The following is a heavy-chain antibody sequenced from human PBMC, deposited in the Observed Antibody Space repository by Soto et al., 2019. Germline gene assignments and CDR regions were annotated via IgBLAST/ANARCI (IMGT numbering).Heavy chain of an antibody. D-gene: IGHD3-10*01. CDR3: AVHLGENYYTMDV. Sequence: EVQLLESGGGWVQPGGPLRLSWAASGFTFSTFFMTWVGQVPGEGLEWISSITGSGKSAYYADSVKGRVTISRDNSKNTLYLQISSLGVDDTAVYHCAVHLGENYYTMDVWGQGTAVTVSS. V-gene: IGHV3-23*01. CDR2: ITGSGKSA. J-gene: IGHJ6*02. CDR1: GFTFSTFF.